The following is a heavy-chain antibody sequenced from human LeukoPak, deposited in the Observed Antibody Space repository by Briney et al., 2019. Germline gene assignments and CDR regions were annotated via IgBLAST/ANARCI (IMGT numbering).Heavy chain of an antibody. J-gene: IGHJ5*02. V-gene: IGHV1-8*01. D-gene: IGHD3-3*01. Sequence: GASVKVSCKASGYTFTSYDINWVRQATGQGLEWMGWMNPNSGNTGYAQKFQGRVTMTRNTSISTAYMGLSSLRSEDTAVYYCARGRITIFGVADNWFDPWGQGTLVTVSS. CDR2: MNPNSGNT. CDR3: ARGRITIFGVADNWFDP. CDR1: GYTFTSYD.